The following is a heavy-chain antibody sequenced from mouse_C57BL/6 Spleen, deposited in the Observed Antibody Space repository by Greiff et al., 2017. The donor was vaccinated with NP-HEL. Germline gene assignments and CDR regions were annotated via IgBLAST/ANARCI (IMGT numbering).Heavy chain of an antibody. CDR2: INPYNGGT. Sequence: VQLQQSGPVLVKPGASVKMSCKASGYTFTDYYMNWVKQSHGKSLEWIGVINPYNGGTSYNQKFKGKATLTVDKSSSTAYMELNSLTSEDSAVYYCARAAQATWAYWGQGTLVTVSA. CDR1: GYTFTDYY. D-gene: IGHD3-2*02. J-gene: IGHJ3*01. V-gene: IGHV1-19*01. CDR3: ARAAQATWAY.